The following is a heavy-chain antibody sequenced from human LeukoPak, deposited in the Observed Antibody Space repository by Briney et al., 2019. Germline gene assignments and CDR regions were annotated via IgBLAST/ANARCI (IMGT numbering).Heavy chain of an antibody. J-gene: IGHJ4*02. V-gene: IGHV3-11*05. CDR1: VFTFSVDY. CDR3: AREDAVDGPLIY. CDR2: ISISRSYT. Sequence: GRSLSLSCAASVFTFSVDYMGWVRQAPGEGVGWVSYISISRSYTIYADSVKGRFTISRDKAKNSLYLQMARLRAEDTAVYYWAREDAVDGPLIYWGEGTLVTVSS. D-gene: IGHD6-19*01.